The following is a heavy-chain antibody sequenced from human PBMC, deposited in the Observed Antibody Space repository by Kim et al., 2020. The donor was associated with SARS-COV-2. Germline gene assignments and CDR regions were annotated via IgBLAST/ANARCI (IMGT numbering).Heavy chain of an antibody. D-gene: IGHD2-2*02. CDR1: GFTVSSNY. CDR3: ARGSYGDYCSSTSCYSGMDV. Sequence: GGSLRLSCAASGFTVSSNYMSWVRQAPGKGLEWVSVIYSGGSTYYADSVKGRFTISRDNSKNTLYLQMNSLRAEDTAVYYCARGSYGDYCSSTSCYSGMDVWGQGTTVTVSS. V-gene: IGHV3-53*01. CDR2: IYSGGST. J-gene: IGHJ6*02.